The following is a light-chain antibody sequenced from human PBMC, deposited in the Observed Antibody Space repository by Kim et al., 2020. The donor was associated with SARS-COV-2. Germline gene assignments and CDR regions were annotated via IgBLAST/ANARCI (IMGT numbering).Light chain of an antibody. J-gene: IGKJ5*01. CDR1: RSIRINY. CDR2: GTS. V-gene: IGKV3-20*01. CDR3: QHYGSSPGIT. Sequence: PGERATLSCRASRSIRINYLAWYQQKRGRAPRLLIYGTSSRATDIPDRFSGSGSGTDFTLTISRLEPEDFAVYYCQHYGSSPGITLGQGTRLEI.